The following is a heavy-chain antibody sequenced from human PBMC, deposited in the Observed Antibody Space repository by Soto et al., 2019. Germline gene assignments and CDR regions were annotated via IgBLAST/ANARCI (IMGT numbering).Heavy chain of an antibody. J-gene: IGHJ6*02. CDR3: ARRLYYDSSGFEGGGMDV. CDR2: IYYSGST. D-gene: IGHD3-22*01. Sequence: SETLSRTCTGSGGSISSSSYYWSWIRQPAGKGLEWIGSIYYSGSTYYNPSLKSRVTISVDTSKNQFSLKLSSVTAADTAVYYCARRLYYDSSGFEGGGMDVWGQGTTVTVSS. V-gene: IGHV4-39*01. CDR1: GGSISSSSYY.